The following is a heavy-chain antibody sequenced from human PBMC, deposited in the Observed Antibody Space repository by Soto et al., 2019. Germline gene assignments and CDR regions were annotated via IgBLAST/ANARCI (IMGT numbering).Heavy chain of an antibody. Sequence: SETLSLTCAVYGGSFSGYYWSWIRQPPGKGLEWIGEINHSGSTNYNPSLKSRVTISVDPSKNQFSLKLSSVTAADTAVYYCARGSLRRFWSGFLQPWGQGTLVTLSS. CDR1: GGSFSGYY. CDR2: INHSGST. D-gene: IGHD3-3*01. J-gene: IGHJ5*02. CDR3: ARGSLRRFWSGFLQP. V-gene: IGHV4-34*01.